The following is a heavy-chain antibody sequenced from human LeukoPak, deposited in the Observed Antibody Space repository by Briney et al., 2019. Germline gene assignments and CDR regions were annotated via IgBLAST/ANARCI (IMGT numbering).Heavy chain of an antibody. J-gene: IGHJ4*02. D-gene: IGHD1-26*01. V-gene: IGHV6-1*01. CDR2: PYYRSKWST. CDR1: GDSVSSDSVS. CDR3: ARIRGGKIHFDY. Sequence: QTESLTCAISGDSVSSDSVSWNWIRQSPWRGLEWLERPYYRSKWSTDYAGSVKNRITITPDTSKNQFSPQLNSVTPEDTAVYYCARIRGGKIHFDYWGQGTRVSVSS.